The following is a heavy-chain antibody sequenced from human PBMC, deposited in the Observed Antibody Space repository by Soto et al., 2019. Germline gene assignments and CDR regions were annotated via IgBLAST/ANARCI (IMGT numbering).Heavy chain of an antibody. CDR1: GFTFSSYG. D-gene: IGHD3-16*01. CDR2: IWYDGSNK. J-gene: IGHJ5*02. Sequence: QVQLVEAGGGVVQPGRSLRLSCAASGFTFSSYGMHWVRQAPGNGLEWVAVIWYDGSNKYYADSVKGRFTISRDNSKNTLYLQINSLSAQDTAVYYCARAKRGGNWFDPWGQGTLVSVSS. CDR3: ARAKRGGNWFDP. V-gene: IGHV3-33*01.